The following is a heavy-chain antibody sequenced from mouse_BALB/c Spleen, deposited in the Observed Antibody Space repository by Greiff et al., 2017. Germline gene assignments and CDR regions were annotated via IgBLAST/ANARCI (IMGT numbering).Heavy chain of an antibody. CDR3: ARDPPYSH. J-gene: IGHJ3*01. CDR1: GFSLTSYG. CDR2: IWAGGST. Sequence: QVQLQQSGPGLVAPSQSLSITCTVSGFSLTSYGVHWVRQPPGKGLEWLGVIWAGGSTNYNSALMSRLSISKDNSKSQVFLKMNSLQTDDTAMYYCARDPPYSHWGQGTLVTVSA. D-gene: IGHD1-1*01. V-gene: IGHV2-9*02.